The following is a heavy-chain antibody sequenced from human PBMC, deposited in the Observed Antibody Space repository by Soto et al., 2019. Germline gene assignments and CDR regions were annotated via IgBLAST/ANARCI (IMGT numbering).Heavy chain of an antibody. CDR2: ISYDGSNK. CDR1: GFTFSSYG. V-gene: IGHV3-30*18. J-gene: IGHJ4*02. D-gene: IGHD4-17*01. CDR3: AKSDYHDPHFDH. Sequence: PGGSLRLSCAASGFTFSSYGIHWVRQAPGKGLEWVAVISYDGSNKEYADYVKGRFTISRDNTKNTVDLQMNSLRAEDTAVYHCAKSDYHDPHFDHWGLGTLVTVSS.